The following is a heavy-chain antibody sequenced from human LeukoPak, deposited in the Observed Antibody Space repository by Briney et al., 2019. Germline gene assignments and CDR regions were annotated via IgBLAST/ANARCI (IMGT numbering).Heavy chain of an antibody. Sequence: SETLSLTCTVSGDSITDDYYTWIRQPAGKGLEWIGRIHSGGTTNYNPSLMSQVTLSIDKSKKHISLRLTSVTAADTALYYCARDNGSGYTKGYEHYSYYLDVWGKGTTVTVSS. D-gene: IGHD3-3*02. CDR3: ARDNGSGYTKGYEHYSYYLDV. V-gene: IGHV4-4*07. CDR2: IHSGGTT. CDR1: GDSITDDY. J-gene: IGHJ6*03.